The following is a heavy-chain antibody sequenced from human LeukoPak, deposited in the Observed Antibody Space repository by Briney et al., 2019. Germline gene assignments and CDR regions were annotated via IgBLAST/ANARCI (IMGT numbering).Heavy chain of an antibody. J-gene: IGHJ4*02. V-gene: IGHV3-21*01. D-gene: IGHD3-22*01. CDR3: APGYDSSGYYRN. CDR2: ISSSSSYI. CDR1: GFTFSSYS. Sequence: GGSLRLSCAASGFTFSSYSMNWVRQAPGKGLEWVSSISSSSSYIYYADSVKGRFTISRDNAKNSLYLQMNSLRAEDTAVYYCAPGYDSSGYYRNWGQGTLVTVSS.